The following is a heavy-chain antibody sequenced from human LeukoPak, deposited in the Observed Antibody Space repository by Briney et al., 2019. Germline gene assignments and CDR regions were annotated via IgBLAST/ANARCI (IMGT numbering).Heavy chain of an antibody. J-gene: IGHJ4*02. V-gene: IGHV3-7*01. D-gene: IGHD3-22*01. CDR3: ARVEMPRRRYYDSSGFFDY. CDR2: IKQDGSEK. CDR1: GFTFSSYW. Sequence: GGSLRLSCAASGFTFSSYWMSWVRQAPGKGLEWVANIKQDGSEKYYVDSVKGRFTISRDNAKNSLYLQMNSLRAEDTAVYYCARVEMPRRRYYDSSGFFDYWGQGTLDTVSS.